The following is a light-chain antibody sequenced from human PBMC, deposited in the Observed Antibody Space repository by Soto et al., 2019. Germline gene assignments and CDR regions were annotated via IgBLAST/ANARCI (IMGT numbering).Light chain of an antibody. Sequence: QSALTQPASVAGSPGQSVTISCTGTRSDVGGYNYVYWYQQHPGKAPKLMIYDVSNRPSGVSNRFSGSKSGNTASLTISGLQAEDEADYYCSSYTSSSTLVVFGGGTELTVL. J-gene: IGLJ2*01. CDR2: DVS. CDR1: RSDVGGYNY. V-gene: IGLV2-14*01. CDR3: SSYTSSSTLVV.